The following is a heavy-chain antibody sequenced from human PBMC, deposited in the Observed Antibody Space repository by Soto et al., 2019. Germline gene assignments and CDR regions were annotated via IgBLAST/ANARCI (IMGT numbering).Heavy chain of an antibody. V-gene: IGHV4-39*01. CDR3: ARHKGGSRYRYCSGGSCYSPYYYMDV. CDR2: IYYSGST. Sequence: SETLSLTCTVSGGSISSRSYYRGWIRQPPGKGLEWIGSIYYSGSTYYNPSLKSRVTISVDTSKNQFSLKLSSVTAADTAVYYCARHKGGSRYRYCSGGSCYSPYYYMDVWGKGTTVTVSS. CDR1: GGSISSRSYY. J-gene: IGHJ6*03. D-gene: IGHD2-15*01.